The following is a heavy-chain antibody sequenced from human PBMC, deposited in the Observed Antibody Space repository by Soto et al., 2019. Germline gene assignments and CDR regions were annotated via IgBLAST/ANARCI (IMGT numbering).Heavy chain of an antibody. CDR3: ARSRYGDYLDN. CDR2: ISGISTYT. V-gene: IGHV3-11*06. CDR1: GFTFRDYY. D-gene: IGHD4-17*01. Sequence: QVQLVESGGALVKPGGSLRLSCAASGFTFRDYYLSWIRQAPGKGLESLSSISGISTYTTYADSVRGRFTISRDNAKNSLFLQMNILTADDAAVYYCARSRYGDYLDNWGQGTLVTVSS. J-gene: IGHJ4*02.